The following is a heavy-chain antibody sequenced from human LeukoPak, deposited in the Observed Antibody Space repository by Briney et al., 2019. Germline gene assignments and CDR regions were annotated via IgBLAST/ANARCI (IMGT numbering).Heavy chain of an antibody. CDR1: GDSISTSSSY. Sequence: SETLSLTCSVSGDSISTSSSYWGWIRQPPGKGLEWIGSIYYSGSTYYNTSLKSRVTISVDTSKNQFSLKLNSVTAADTAVYYCARHLRYRYTGRNLIFDYWGQGTLVTVSS. D-gene: IGHD3-16*02. CDR3: ARHLRYRYTGRNLIFDY. J-gene: IGHJ4*02. CDR2: IYYSGST. V-gene: IGHV4-39*01.